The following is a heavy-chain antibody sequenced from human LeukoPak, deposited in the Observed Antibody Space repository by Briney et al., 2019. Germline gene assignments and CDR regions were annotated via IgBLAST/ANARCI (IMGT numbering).Heavy chain of an antibody. Sequence: GASVKVSCKVSGYTLTELSMHWVRQAPGKGLEWMGGFDPEDGETIYAQKFQGRVTITADKSTSTAYMELSSLRSEDTAVYYCARVGYSSRGGVFDYWGQGTLVTVSS. CDR2: FDPEDGET. CDR3: ARVGYSSRGGVFDY. J-gene: IGHJ4*02. CDR1: GYTLTELS. V-gene: IGHV1-24*01. D-gene: IGHD6-13*01.